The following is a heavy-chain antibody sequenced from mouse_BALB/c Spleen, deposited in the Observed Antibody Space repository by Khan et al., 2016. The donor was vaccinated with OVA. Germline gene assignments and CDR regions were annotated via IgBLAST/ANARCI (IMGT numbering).Heavy chain of an antibody. CDR1: GFSLTSYG. CDR2: IWGDGST. CDR3: AKWGTANSYAMDY. D-gene: IGHD1-2*01. Sequence: QVQLKESGPGLVAPSQSLSITCTVSGFSLTSYGVNWVRQPPGKGLEWLGVIWGDGSTNYHSTLMSRLSISKDNSQNQVFLKLSSLQTDDTATYXSAKWGTANSYAMDYWGQGTSVTVSS. V-gene: IGHV2-3*01. J-gene: IGHJ4*01.